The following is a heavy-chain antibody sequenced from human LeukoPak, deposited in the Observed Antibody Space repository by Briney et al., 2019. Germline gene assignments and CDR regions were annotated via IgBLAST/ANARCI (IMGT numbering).Heavy chain of an antibody. V-gene: IGHV3-33*01. CDR3: ARAVGPFDY. J-gene: IGHJ4*02. CDR1: GFTFSTYG. D-gene: IGHD3-16*01. CDR2: IWFDGSNI. Sequence: GRSLRLSCAASGFTFSTYGMHWVRQAPGKGLEWVAVIWFDGSNIYYSDSVRGRFTISRDNSKNTLYLQMSSLRDDDTAVYYCARAVGPFDYWGQGTLVTVSS.